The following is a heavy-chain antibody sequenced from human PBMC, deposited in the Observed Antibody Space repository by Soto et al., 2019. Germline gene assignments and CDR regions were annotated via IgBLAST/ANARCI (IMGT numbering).Heavy chain of an antibody. CDR2: IYYSGST. D-gene: IGHD5-12*01. J-gene: IGHJ4*02. CDR1: GGSISSYY. CDR3: ARVYDASGYPHFDY. Sequence: PSETLSLTCTVSGGSISSYYWSWIRQPPGKGLEWIGYIYYSGSTNYNPSLKSRVTISVDTSKNQFSLKLSSVTAADTAVYYCARVYDASGYPHFDYWGQGTLVTVSS. V-gene: IGHV4-59*12.